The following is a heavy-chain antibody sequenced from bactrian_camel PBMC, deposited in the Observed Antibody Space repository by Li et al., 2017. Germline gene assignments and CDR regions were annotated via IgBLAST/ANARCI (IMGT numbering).Heavy chain of an antibody. Sequence: HVQLVESGGGSVQTGESLRLSCARSKYPTSTNSMAWFRQSPGNEREGVAALFTGSGRTAYADSVKGRFTISRDMSKNTIDLQMNSLKPEDTATYSCAAGRGGRWSSCPVAYAWMFSGQGTQVTVS. CDR2: FTGSGRT. V-gene: IGHV3S53*01. J-gene: IGHJ4*01. D-gene: IGHD5*01. CDR1: KYPTSTNS.